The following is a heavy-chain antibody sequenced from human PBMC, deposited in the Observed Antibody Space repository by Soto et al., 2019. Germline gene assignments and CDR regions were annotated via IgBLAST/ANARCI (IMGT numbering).Heavy chain of an antibody. CDR3: ARQRSMDV. CDR1: GFSFNDYS. V-gene: IGHV3-48*01. Sequence: EVQLVESGGGLVQPGGSLRLSCAASGFSFNDYSMNWVSQAPGKGLEWVSYISRSSGTIYYADSVKGRFTISRDHAKNSLYLQMNCLRAEDTAVYYFARQRSMDVWGQGTTVTVSS. J-gene: IGHJ6*02. CDR2: ISRSSGTI.